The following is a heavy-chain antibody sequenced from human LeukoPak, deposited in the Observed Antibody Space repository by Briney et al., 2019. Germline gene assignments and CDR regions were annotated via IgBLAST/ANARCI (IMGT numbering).Heavy chain of an antibody. J-gene: IGHJ4*02. Sequence: SETLSLTCTVSGGSISSYYWNWIRQPPGKGLEWIGYIYDSGSTNYNPSLKSRVTISVDTSKNQFSLNLSSVTAADTAVYYCARRDTVMTPFDYWGQGTLVTVSS. CDR3: ARRDTVMTPFDY. CDR1: GGSISSYY. V-gene: IGHV4-59*08. CDR2: IYDSGST. D-gene: IGHD5-18*01.